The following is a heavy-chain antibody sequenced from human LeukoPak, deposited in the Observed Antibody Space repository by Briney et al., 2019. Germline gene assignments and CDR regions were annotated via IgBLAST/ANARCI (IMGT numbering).Heavy chain of an antibody. CDR1: GLPFRHYA. CDR3: AKDGWKAAGYFDL. D-gene: IGHD6-25*01. Sequence: GGSLRLSCLAAGLPFRHYALHWVRHVPGKGLEGISVIRGDGDKIDYAESVKDRFRVARDNNKHSLHLQMNRLTIEDTALFYCAKDGWKAAGYFDLWGHGTVVTVSS. J-gene: IGHJ2*01. V-gene: IGHV3-43*02. CDR2: IRGDGDKI.